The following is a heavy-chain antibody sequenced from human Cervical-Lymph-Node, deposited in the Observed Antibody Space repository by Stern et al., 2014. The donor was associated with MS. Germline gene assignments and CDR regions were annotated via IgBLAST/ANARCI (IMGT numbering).Heavy chain of an antibody. J-gene: IGHJ4*02. V-gene: IGHV3-53*01. CDR1: GVTVSRDY. Sequence: VQLVESGGGVLQPGGSLRLPCTASGVTVSRDYITWVRQAPGQGLEWVSLITNVGSTFYTDSVKGRFTISRDDSKNTVYLHMTSLRAEDTAMYYCARDTSSPERSDWWGQGTLVTVSS. D-gene: IGHD1-1*01. CDR2: ITNVGST. CDR3: ARDTSSPERSDW.